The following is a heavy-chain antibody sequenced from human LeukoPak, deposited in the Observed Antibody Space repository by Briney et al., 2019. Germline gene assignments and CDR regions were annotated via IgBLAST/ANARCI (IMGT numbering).Heavy chain of an antibody. V-gene: IGHV1-46*01. CDR1: GYTFTSYY. J-gene: IGHJ1*01. CDR3: ARGPSIAPTRH. D-gene: IGHD6-13*01. Sequence: ASVKYSCKASGYTFTSYYMHWVRQAPGQGLEWMGLINPTGDSTGYAQKFQGRVTMTRNTSISTAYMELSSLRSEDTAVYYCARGPSIAPTRHWGQGTLVTVSS. CDR2: INPTGDST.